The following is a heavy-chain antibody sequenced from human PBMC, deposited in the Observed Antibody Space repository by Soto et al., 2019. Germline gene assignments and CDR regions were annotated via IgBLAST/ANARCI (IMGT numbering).Heavy chain of an antibody. J-gene: IGHJ4*02. CDR3: ARGGVDYYDSSGYYFSPYYVDY. CDR1: GGSISSGGYS. D-gene: IGHD3-22*01. CDR2: IYHSGST. Sequence: QLQLQESGSGLVKPSQTLSLTCAVSGGSISSGGYSWSWIRQPPGKGLEWIGYIYHSGSTYYNPSLKSRVTISVDRSKNQFSLKLSSVTAADTAVYYCARGGVDYYDSSGYYFSPYYVDYWGQGTLVTVSS. V-gene: IGHV4-30-2*01.